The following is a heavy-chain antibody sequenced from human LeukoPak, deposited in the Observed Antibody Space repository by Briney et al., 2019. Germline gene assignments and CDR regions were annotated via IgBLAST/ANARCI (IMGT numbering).Heavy chain of an antibody. CDR3: ARARSWQYYFDY. V-gene: IGHV4-59*01. CDR1: GGSISSYY. CDR2: IYYSGST. Sequence: SETLSLTCTVSGGSISSYYWSWIRQPPGKGLEWIGYIYYSGSTNYNPSLKSRVTISVDTSKNQFYLKLSSVTAADTAVYYCARARSWQYYFDYWGQGTLVTVSS. J-gene: IGHJ4*02. D-gene: IGHD1-26*01.